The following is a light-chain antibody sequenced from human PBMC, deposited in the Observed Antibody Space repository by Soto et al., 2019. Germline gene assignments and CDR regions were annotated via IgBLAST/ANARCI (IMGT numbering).Light chain of an antibody. V-gene: IGKV3-15*01. CDR2: GAI. J-gene: IGKJ1*01. CDR3: QQYNNWPWA. Sequence: EIVMTQSPATLSVSPGERATLSCRASQSVGSNLAWYQQKPGQVPRFLIYGAITRATTIAARFSGSGSGTDFTLTISSLQSEDFAVYYCQQYNNWPWAFGQGTKVEIK. CDR1: QSVGSN.